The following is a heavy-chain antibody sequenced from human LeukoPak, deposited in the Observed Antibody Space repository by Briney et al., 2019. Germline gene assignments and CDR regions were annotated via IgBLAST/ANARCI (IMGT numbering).Heavy chain of an antibody. Sequence: GGSLRLSCAASGFTFSDYYMSWIRQAPGKGLEWVSYISSSGSTTYYADSVKGRFTISRDNAKYSLYLQMNGLRPDDTALYFCAKDINWGYGGHFYGMDVWGQGTTVTVSS. CDR2: ISSSGSTT. V-gene: IGHV3-11*01. CDR3: AKDINWGYGGHFYGMDV. CDR1: GFTFSDYY. J-gene: IGHJ6*02. D-gene: IGHD4-23*01.